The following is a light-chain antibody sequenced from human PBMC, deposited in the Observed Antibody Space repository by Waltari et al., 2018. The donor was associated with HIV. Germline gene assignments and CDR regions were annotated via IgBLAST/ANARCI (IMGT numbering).Light chain of an antibody. CDR2: KGT. V-gene: IGLV3-25*03. Sequence: SYELTQPPSVSVPPGQTARITCSGDILSKQPAYWYQQKPGQAPVQIQYKGTERPPGILQRFSGSSSGTTVTLTISGVQSEDESDYYWQSGDGSTTSVGGGTKLTVL. CDR1: ILSKQP. J-gene: IGLJ2*01. CDR3: QSGDGSTTS.